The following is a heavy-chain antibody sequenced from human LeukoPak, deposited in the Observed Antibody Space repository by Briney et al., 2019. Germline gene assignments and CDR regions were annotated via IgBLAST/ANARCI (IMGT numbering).Heavy chain of an antibody. CDR3: GIAYDSSSSFDY. CDR1: GFTFSSSR. CDR2: ISISRSYM. V-gene: IGHV3-21*01. J-gene: IGHJ4*02. Sequence: GGSLRLSCAASGFTFSSSRMNWVRQAPGKGLEWVSSISISRSYMYYADSVKGRFTISRDNAKNSLYLQMNSLRAEDTAVYYCGIAYDSSSSFDYRGQGTLVTVSS. D-gene: IGHD3-22*01.